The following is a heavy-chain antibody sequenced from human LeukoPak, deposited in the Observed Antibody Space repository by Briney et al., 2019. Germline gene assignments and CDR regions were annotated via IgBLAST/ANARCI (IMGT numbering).Heavy chain of an antibody. Sequence: SETLSLTCTVSGGSISRVNYYWSWIRQPPGKGLEWIGYIYYSGSTYYSPSLKSRLTLSVDTSKNQFSLNLSSVTAADTAVYYCATRERTPVGVSHGDHILYWGPGTLVTVSS. J-gene: IGHJ4*02. D-gene: IGHD4-17*01. CDR3: ATRERTPVGVSHGDHILY. V-gene: IGHV4-30-4*01. CDR2: IYYSGST. CDR1: GGSISRVNYY.